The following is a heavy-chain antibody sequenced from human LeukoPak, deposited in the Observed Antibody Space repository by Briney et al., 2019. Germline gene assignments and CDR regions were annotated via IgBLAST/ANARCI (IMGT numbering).Heavy chain of an antibody. CDR2: ISSSGSTI. D-gene: IGHD3-22*01. J-gene: IGHJ4*02. CDR3: AKAPYYYDSSGPDY. CDR1: GFTFSGYE. V-gene: IGHV3-48*03. Sequence: GGSLRLSCAASGFTFSGYEMNWVRQAPGKGLEWVSYISSSGSTIYYADSVKGRFTISRDNSKNTLYLQMNSLRAEDTAVYYCAKAPYYYDSSGPDYWGQGTLVTVSS.